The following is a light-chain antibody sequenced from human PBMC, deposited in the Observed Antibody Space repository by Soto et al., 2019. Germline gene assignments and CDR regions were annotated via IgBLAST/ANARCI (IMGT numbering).Light chain of an antibody. CDR2: AAS. CDR3: QQSYSTPYT. Sequence: DIQMTQSPSCLSASIGDRITITCRASQSISSYLNWYQQRPGKAPNLLIYAASSLRSGVPSRFSGRGSGTEFTLTISSLTPEDVATYYCQQSYSTPYTFGQGTKWIS. V-gene: IGKV1-39*01. CDR1: QSISSY. J-gene: IGKJ2*01.